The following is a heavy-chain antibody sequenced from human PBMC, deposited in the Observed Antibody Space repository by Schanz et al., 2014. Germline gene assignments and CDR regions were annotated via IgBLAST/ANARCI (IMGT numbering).Heavy chain of an antibody. D-gene: IGHD6-13*01. J-gene: IGHJ3*02. CDR3: ARNIIATARAYDI. CDR2: IIPILDIT. Sequence: QVQLVQSGAEVKEPGASVKLSCKSSGYTFTDYYMQWVRQAPGQGLEWMGTIIPILDITNYAQKFQGRVTITADKSTSTAYMELSNLRSEDTAVYYCARNIIATARAYDIWGQGTMVTVSS. V-gene: IGHV1-69*09. CDR1: GYTFTDYY.